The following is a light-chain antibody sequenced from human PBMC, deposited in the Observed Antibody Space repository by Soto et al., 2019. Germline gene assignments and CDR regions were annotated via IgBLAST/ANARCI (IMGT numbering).Light chain of an antibody. CDR1: QSISSN. CDR3: QMYNNWVGT. CDR2: GAA. Sequence: EIVMTQSPPILSVSPGERATLSCRANQSISSNLAWYQQKPGQAPRLLIYGAATRATGIPARFSGSGSGTDFTLTINSLQSEDFAVYYCQMYNNWVGTFGGGTKVEIK. V-gene: IGKV3-15*01. J-gene: IGKJ4*01.